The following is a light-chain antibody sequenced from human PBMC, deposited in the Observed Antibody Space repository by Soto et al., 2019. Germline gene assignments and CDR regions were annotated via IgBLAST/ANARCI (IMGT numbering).Light chain of an antibody. CDR2: KTS. V-gene: IGKV1-5*03. J-gene: IGKJ5*01. CDR3: QQYGSSPPSST. Sequence: DIQMTHSPSTLSASVGDRVTITFRSSQSISGWLAWYHQRPGRAPNLLLYKTSSLESGVPSRFSGSGSGTEFTLTISRLEPEDFAVYYCQQYGSSPPSSTLGQGTRLEI. CDR1: QSISGW.